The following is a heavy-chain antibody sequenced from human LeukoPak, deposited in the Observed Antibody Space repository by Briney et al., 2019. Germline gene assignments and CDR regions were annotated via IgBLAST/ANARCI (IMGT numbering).Heavy chain of an antibody. J-gene: IGHJ4*02. CDR1: GFTFSSYE. CDR2: ISSSGSTI. CDR3: ARDLIAARTAY. V-gene: IGHV3-48*03. Sequence: GGSLRLSCAASGFTFSSYEMNWLRQAPGKGLEWVSYISSSGSTIYYADSVKGRFTISRDNAKNSLYLQMNSLRAEDTAVYYCARDLIAARTAYWGQGTLVTVSS. D-gene: IGHD6-6*01.